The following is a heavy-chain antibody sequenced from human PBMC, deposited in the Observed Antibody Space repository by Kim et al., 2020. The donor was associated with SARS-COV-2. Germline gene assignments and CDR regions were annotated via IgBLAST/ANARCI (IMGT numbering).Heavy chain of an antibody. Sequence: ASVKVSCKASGYTFTSYDINWVRQATGQGLEWMGWMNPNSGNTGYAQKFQGRVTMTRNTSISTAYMELSSLRSEDTAVYYCARPATLRYFDWLLPQTYYYYGMDVWGQGTTVTVSS. J-gene: IGHJ6*02. CDR2: MNPNSGNT. CDR1: GYTFTSYD. CDR3: ARPATLRYFDWLLPQTYYYYGMDV. D-gene: IGHD3-9*01. V-gene: IGHV1-8*01.